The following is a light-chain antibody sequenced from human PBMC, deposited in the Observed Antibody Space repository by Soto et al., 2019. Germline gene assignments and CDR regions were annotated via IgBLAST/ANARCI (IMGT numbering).Light chain of an antibody. J-gene: IGLJ1*01. Sequence: QSVLTQPASVSGSPGQSITISCTGTSSDIGGYNYVSWYQQHPGKAPKLMIYEVSNRSSGLSNRFSGSKSGNTTSLTISGLQAEDESDYYCSAFRSSNTYVFGTGTKLTVL. V-gene: IGLV2-14*01. CDR3: SAFRSSNTYV. CDR1: SSDIGGYNY. CDR2: EVS.